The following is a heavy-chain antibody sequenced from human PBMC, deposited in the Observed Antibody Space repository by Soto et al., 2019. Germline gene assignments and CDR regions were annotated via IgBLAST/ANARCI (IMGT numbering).Heavy chain of an antibody. CDR2: INAGNGNT. Sequence: GASVKVSCKASGYTFTSYAMHWVRQAPGQRLEWMGWINAGNGNTKYSQKFQGRVTITRDTSASTAYMELSSLRSEDTAVYYRARDLSDYSFNWFDPWGQGTLVTVSS. CDR1: GYTFTSYA. D-gene: IGHD4-4*01. V-gene: IGHV1-3*01. J-gene: IGHJ5*02. CDR3: ARDLSDYSFNWFDP.